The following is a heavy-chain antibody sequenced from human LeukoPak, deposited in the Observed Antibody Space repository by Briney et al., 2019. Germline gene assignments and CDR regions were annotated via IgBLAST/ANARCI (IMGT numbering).Heavy chain of an antibody. D-gene: IGHD1-26*01. J-gene: IGHJ3*02. V-gene: IGHV4-39*07. CDR1: GGSISSSSYY. CDR2: IYYSGST. CDR3: VRDRGVGGSYSGDAFDI. Sequence: SETLSLTCTVSGGSISSSSYYWGWIRQPPGKGLEWIGSIYYSGSTYYNPSLKSRVTISVDTSKNQFSLKLSSVTAADTAVYYCVRDRGVGGSYSGDAFDIWGQGTMVTVSS.